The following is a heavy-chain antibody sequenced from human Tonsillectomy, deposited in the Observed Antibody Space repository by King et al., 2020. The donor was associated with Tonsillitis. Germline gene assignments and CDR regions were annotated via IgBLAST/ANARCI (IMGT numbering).Heavy chain of an antibody. J-gene: IGHJ3*02. V-gene: IGHV4-34*01. Sequence: VQLQQWGAGLLKPSETLSLTCAVYGGSFSGYYWSWIRQPPEKGLEWIGEINHSGNTNYNPSLKSRVTISADTSKNQFSLKLSAVTAADTAGYYCARVPDAFDIWGQGTMVTVSS. CDR3: ARVPDAFDI. CDR2: INHSGNT. CDR1: GGSFSGYY.